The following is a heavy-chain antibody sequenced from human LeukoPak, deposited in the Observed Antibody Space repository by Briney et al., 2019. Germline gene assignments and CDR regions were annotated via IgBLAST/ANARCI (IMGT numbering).Heavy chain of an antibody. CDR3: ARAVITFGGAVAKGFDC. Sequence: KPSETLSLTFTVSGXSFSSYYWSWIRQPPGKGLEWSGYIYYSGSTDYNPSLKSRVTMSLDTSKNQFSLNLSSVTAADTAVCYCARAVITFGGAVAKGFDCWGQGTLVTVSS. J-gene: IGHJ4*02. V-gene: IGHV4-59*01. CDR1: GXSFSSYY. D-gene: IGHD3-16*01. CDR2: IYYSGST.